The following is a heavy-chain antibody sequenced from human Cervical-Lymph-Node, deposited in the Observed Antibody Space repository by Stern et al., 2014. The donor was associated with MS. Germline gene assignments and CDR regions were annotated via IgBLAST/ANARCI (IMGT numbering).Heavy chain of an antibody. D-gene: IGHD2-21*02. V-gene: IGHV1-69*04. CDR1: GGTIGRFT. CDR3: ARDPGGHHGGDDYNYYYGMDV. J-gene: IGHJ6*02. Sequence: VQLVQSGAEVKKPGSSVKVSCKASGGTIGRFTITWVRQAPGQGLEWMGRIIPIIDIPNCAQKFQGRVTFTADTSTNTAYMELSSLRSEDTAVYYCARDPGGHHGGDDYNYYYGMDVWGQGTTVTVSS. CDR2: IIPIIDIP.